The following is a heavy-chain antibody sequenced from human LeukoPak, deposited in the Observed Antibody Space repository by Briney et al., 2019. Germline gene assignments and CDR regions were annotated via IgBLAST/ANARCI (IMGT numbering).Heavy chain of an antibody. V-gene: IGHV3-72*01. Sequence: GGSLRLSCAASEFTISDHYMDWVRQAPGKGLEWVGRTSNKADSYTTYYAASVKGRFTISRDDSENLLYLQMKSLKAEDTAVYYCTRHHLSDWGQGTLVTVSS. CDR2: TSNKADSYTT. D-gene: IGHD1-26*01. J-gene: IGHJ4*02. CDR1: EFTISDHY. CDR3: TRHHLSD.